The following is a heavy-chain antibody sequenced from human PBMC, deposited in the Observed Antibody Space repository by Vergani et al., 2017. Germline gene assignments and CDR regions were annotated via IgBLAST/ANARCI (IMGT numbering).Heavy chain of an antibody. Sequence: RLVQSGGGLAHPGGSLRLSCAASGLPVSGFAFNTYAMIWVRQAPGKGLEWVTQISYDGDYKYYADSVKDRFTISRDNSKNTLYLQMNSLRVEDSAMYYCARGVTGSTIDYWGQGTLVTVSS. CDR1: GLPVSGFAFNTYA. J-gene: IGHJ4*02. D-gene: IGHD1-1*01. CDR3: ARGVTGSTIDY. V-gene: IGHV3-30-3*01. CDR2: ISYDGDYK.